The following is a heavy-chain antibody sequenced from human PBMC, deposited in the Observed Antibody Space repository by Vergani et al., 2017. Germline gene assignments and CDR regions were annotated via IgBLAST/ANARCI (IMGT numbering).Heavy chain of an antibody. CDR3: ARRGSGNTYYFDY. V-gene: IGHV3-20*04. CDR1: GFTFGDYD. J-gene: IGHJ4*02. CDR2: VKWNGDSS. D-gene: IGHD3-10*01. Sequence: EVQLVESGGGVVRPGGSLRLSCAASGFTFGDYDMNWVRQAPGKGLEWVSRVKWNGDSSVYADSVKGRFTISRDNAKNSLYLQMTSLRAEDTDFYYCARRGSGNTYYFDYWGQGALVTVSS.